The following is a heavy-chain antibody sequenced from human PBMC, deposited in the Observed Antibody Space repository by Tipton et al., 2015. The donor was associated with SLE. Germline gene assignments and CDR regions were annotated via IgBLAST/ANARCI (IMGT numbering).Heavy chain of an antibody. D-gene: IGHD6-13*01. CDR1: GGSISSSSYY. CDR2: IYYSGST. J-gene: IGHJ4*02. Sequence: PGLVKPSETLSLTCTVSGGSISSSSYYWGWIRQPPGKGLEWIGSIYYSGSTHYNPSLKSRVTISVDTSKNQFSLKLSSVTAADTAVYYCARLWQHLFDYWGQGTLVTVSS. V-gene: IGHV4-39*01. CDR3: ARLWQHLFDY.